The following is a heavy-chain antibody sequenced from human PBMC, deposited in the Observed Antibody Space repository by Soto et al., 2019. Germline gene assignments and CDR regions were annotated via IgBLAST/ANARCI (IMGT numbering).Heavy chain of an antibody. CDR1: GGSISGYY. CDR2: IYNTGNT. J-gene: IGHJ4*01. V-gene: IGHV4-59*12. CDR3: ARRIPTAGLFDY. Sequence: SETLSLTCTVSGGSISGYYWSWIRQPPGKGLEWIGYIYNTGNTDYNPSLQSRVTISGDTPKNQFSLKLNSVTAADTAVYYCARRIPTAGLFDYWGHGTLVTVSS. D-gene: IGHD6-13*01.